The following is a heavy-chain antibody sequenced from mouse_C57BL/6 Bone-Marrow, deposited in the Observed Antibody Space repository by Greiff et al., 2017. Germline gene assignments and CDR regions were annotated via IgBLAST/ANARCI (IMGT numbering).Heavy chain of an antibody. J-gene: IGHJ3*01. CDR2: IRNKANGYTT. D-gene: IGHD1-1*01. V-gene: IGHV7-3*01. Sequence: EVQLVESGGGLVQPGGSLSLSCAASGFTFTDYYMSWVRQPPGKALEWLGFIRNKANGYTTEYSASVKGRFTISRDNSQSILYLQMNALRAEDSATYYCARSNYYGSSYPAWFAYWGQGTLVTVSA. CDR1: GFTFTDYY. CDR3: ARSNYYGSSYPAWFAY.